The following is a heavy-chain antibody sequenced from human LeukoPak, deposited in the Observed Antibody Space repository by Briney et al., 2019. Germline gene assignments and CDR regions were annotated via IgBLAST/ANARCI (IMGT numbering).Heavy chain of an antibody. CDR1: GFTFSSYA. Sequence: GGSLRLSCAASGFTFSSYAMSWVRQAPGKGLEWVSAISGSGGSTYYADSVKGRFTISRDNSKNTLYLQMNSLRAEDTAVYYCAKDQWAMTMVTTFDYWGQGTLVTVSS. CDR2: ISGSGGST. CDR3: AKDQWAMTMVTTFDY. V-gene: IGHV3-23*01. J-gene: IGHJ4*02. D-gene: IGHD4-17*01.